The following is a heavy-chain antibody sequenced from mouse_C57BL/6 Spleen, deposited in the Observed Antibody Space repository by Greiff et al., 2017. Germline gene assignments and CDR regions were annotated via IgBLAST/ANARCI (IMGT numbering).Heavy chain of an antibody. CDR2: IYPSDSET. V-gene: IGHV1-61*01. CDR1: GYTFTSYW. CDR3: ARCPTTEGYFDY. J-gene: IGHJ2*01. D-gene: IGHD1-1*01. Sequence: VQLQQPGAELVRPGSSVKLSCKASGYTFTSYWMDWVKQRPGQGLEWIGNIYPSDSETHYNQKFKDKATLTVDKSSSTSYMQLSSLTSESSAVYYCARCPTTEGYFDYWGQVTTLTVSS.